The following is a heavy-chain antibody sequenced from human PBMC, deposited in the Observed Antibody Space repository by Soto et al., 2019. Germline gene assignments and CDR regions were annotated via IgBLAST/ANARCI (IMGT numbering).Heavy chain of an antibody. D-gene: IGHD6-13*01. CDR3: ARHHGSPGSYFGLDV. V-gene: IGHV5-10-1*01. J-gene: IGHJ6*02. Sequence: ESLKISCKGSGYSLTSYWISWVRQMPGKGLEWMGKINPADSYSNYSPSFQGHVTISVDKSISTAYLQWSSLKASDTAMYHCARHHGSPGSYFGLDVWGQGTTVTVSS. CDR1: GYSLTSYW. CDR2: INPADSYS.